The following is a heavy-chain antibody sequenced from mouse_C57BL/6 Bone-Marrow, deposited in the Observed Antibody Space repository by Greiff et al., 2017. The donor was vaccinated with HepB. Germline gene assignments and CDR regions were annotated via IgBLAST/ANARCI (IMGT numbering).Heavy chain of an antibody. CDR2: ISSGSSTI. J-gene: IGHJ1*03. CDR1: GFTFSDYG. D-gene: IGHD1-1*01. CDR3: ARGYYGSSPYWYFDV. V-gene: IGHV5-17*01. Sequence: EVKLVESGGGLVKPGGSLKLSCAASGFTFSDYGMHWVRQAPEKGLEWVAYISSGSSTIYYADTVKGRFTISRDNAKNTLFLQMTSLRSEDTAIYYCARGYYGSSPYWYFDVWGTGTTVTVSS.